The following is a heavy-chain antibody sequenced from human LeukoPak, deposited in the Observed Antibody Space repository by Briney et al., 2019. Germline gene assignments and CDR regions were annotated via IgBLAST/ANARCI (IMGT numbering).Heavy chain of an antibody. CDR3: ARIANLNDSSGYLIYYFDY. D-gene: IGHD3-22*01. CDR1: GGSLSSNSYY. Sequence: SETLSLTCAVSGGSLSSNSYYWGWIRQPPGKGLEWIGSIYYSGSTYYNPSLKSRVTISVDKSKNQFSLKLSSVTAADTAVYYCARIANLNDSSGYLIYYFDYWGQGTLVTVSS. V-gene: IGHV4-39*07. J-gene: IGHJ4*02. CDR2: IYYSGST.